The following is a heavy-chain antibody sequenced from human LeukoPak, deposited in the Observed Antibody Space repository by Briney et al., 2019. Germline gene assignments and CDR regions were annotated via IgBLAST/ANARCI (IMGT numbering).Heavy chain of an antibody. V-gene: IGHV3-23*01. CDR2: ISGSGGST. J-gene: IGHJ4*02. CDR1: GFSFSNYA. CDR3: AKSAYYDANGYYREYYFDY. D-gene: IGHD3-22*01. Sequence: GGSLRLSCVSSGFSFSNYAMSWVRQAPGKGLEWVSSISGSGGSTHYADSVKGRFTISRDKTKNRLYLQMNSLRAEDTAVYYCAKSAYYDANGYYREYYFDYRGQGTLVTVSS.